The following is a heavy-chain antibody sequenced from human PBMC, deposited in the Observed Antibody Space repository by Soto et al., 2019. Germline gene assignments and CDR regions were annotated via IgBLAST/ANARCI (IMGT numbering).Heavy chain of an antibody. CDR3: ARDRIPTGMDV. CDR2: IYSGGST. Sequence: GVLRLSCAASGFIVISNYMSWVRQAPGKGLEWVSVIYSGGSTYYADSVKGRFTISRDNSKNTLYLQMNSLRAEDTAVYYCARDRIPTGMDVWGQGTRVTVS. V-gene: IGHV3-66*01. J-gene: IGHJ6*02. CDR1: GFIVISNY.